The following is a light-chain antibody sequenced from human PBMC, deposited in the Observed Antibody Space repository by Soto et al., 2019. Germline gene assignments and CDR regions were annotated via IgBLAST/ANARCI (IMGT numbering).Light chain of an antibody. J-gene: IGLJ1*01. V-gene: IGLV2-14*01. CDR3: SSYSGGGIV. CDR1: SNDY. CDR2: AVT. Sequence: QSALTQPASVSGSPGQSITLSCTGISNDYVSWYQQHPGKAPKILIYAVTSRPSGVSNRFSGSRSGNAASLTISGLQPEDEADYYCSSYSGGGIVFGTGTKVTVL.